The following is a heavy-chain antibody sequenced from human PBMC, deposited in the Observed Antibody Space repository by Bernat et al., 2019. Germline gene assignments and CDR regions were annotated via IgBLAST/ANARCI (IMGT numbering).Heavy chain of an antibody. CDR3: VRIGYSTSSLGIDY. CDR1: GFTFSSYS. V-gene: IGHV3-74*02. J-gene: IGHJ4*02. D-gene: IGHD1-26*01. Sequence: EVQLVESGGGLVKPGGSLRLSCAASGFTFSSYSMNWVRQAPGKGLEWVSRINTDGSITTYADSVRGRFTISRDNAKNTLFLQMSSLRAEDTAIYYCVRIGYSTSSLGIDYWGQGALVIVSS. CDR2: INTDGSIT.